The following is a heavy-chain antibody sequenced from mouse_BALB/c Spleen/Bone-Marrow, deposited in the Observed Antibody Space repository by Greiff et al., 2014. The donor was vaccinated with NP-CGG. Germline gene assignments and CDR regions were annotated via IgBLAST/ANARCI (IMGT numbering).Heavy chain of an antibody. Sequence: VQLQESGPGLVAPSQSLSITCTVSGFSLTSYGVYWARQPPGKGLEWLGVIWAGGSTNYNSALMSRLSISKDNSKNQVFLKMNSLQTDDTAMYYCARVYGSSYDPYYYAMDYWGQGTSVTVSS. J-gene: IGHJ4*01. CDR1: GFSLTSYG. V-gene: IGHV2-9*02. CDR2: IWAGGST. D-gene: IGHD1-1*01. CDR3: ARVYGSSYDPYYYAMDY.